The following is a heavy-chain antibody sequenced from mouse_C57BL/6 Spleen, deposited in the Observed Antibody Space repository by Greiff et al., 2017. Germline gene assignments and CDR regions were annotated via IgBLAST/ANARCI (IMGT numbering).Heavy chain of an antibody. D-gene: IGHD1-1*01. CDR2: IDPNGGGT. J-gene: IGHJ2*01. CDR1: GYTFTSYG. CDR3: ARGGTTVDDG. Sequence: VQLQQPGAGLVKPGASVKLSCKASGYTFTSYGMHWVRQRPGRGLEWMGTIDPNGGGTKYNEKFKSMATLTVDKPPSKDYMQLSSLTSEDSAVYYCARGGTTVDDGWGQVTTLTVAS. V-gene: IGHV1-72*01.